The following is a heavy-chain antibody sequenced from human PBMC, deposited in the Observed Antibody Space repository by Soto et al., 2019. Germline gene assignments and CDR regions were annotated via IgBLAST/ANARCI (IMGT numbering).Heavy chain of an antibody. Sequence: GSLRLSCAAAGFTVGSHYMSWVRQAPGRGLEWVSVIYGGGSTYYVDSVKGRFTISRDNSKNTLYLQMNSLRADDTAVYYCARDLAYYGLDVWGQGTTVTVSS. CDR2: IYGGGST. CDR3: ARDLAYYGLDV. J-gene: IGHJ6*02. CDR1: GFTVGSHY. V-gene: IGHV3-53*01.